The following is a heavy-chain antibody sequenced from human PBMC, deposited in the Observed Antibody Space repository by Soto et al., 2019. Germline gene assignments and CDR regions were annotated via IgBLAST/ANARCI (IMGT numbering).Heavy chain of an antibody. CDR2: IKQDGSEK. V-gene: IGHV3-7*03. Sequence: GGSLRLSCAASGFTFSSYWMSWVRQAPGKGLEWVANIKQDGSEKYYVDSVKGRFTISRDNAKNSLYLQMNSLRAEDTAVYYCARAASSSSPHGYYYGMDVWGLGTTVTVSS. CDR3: ARAASSSSPHGYYYGMDV. J-gene: IGHJ6*02. D-gene: IGHD6-6*01. CDR1: GFTFSSYW.